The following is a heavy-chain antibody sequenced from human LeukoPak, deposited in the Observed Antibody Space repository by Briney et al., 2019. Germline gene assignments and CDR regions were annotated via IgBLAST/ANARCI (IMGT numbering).Heavy chain of an antibody. CDR1: GFTFSSYS. V-gene: IGHV3-21*01. J-gene: IGHJ1*01. D-gene: IGHD4-17*01. Sequence: GGSLRLSCAASGFTFSSYSMNWVRRAPGKGLEWVSSISSSSSYIYYADSVKGRFTISRDNAKNSLYLQMNSLRAEDTAVYYCARDSGPYGDPEYFQHWGQGTLVTVSS. CDR2: ISSSSSYI. CDR3: ARDSGPYGDPEYFQH.